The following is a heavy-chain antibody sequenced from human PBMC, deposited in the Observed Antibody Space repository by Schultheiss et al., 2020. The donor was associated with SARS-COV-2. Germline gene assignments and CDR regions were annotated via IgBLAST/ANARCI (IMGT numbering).Heavy chain of an antibody. CDR3: ARDAVVVVAAPQAGWFDP. CDR2: IYYSGST. J-gene: IGHJ5*02. V-gene: IGHV4-59*12. Sequence: SETLSLTCTVSGGSISSYYWSWIRQPPGKGLEWIGYIYYSGSTYYNPSLKSRVTISVDTSKNQFSLKLSSVTAADTAVYYCARDAVVVVAAPQAGWFDPWGQGTLVTVSS. CDR1: GGSISSYY. D-gene: IGHD2-15*01.